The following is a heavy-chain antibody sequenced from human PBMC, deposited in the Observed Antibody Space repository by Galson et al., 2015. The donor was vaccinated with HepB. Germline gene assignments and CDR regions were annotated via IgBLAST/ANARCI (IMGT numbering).Heavy chain of an antibody. Sequence: QSGAEVKKPGESLKISCKGSGYSFTSYWIGWVRQMPGKGLEWMGIIYPGDSDTRYSPSFQGQVTISADKSISTAYLQWSSLKASDTAMYYYARLAERITMIVVVPPGWFDPWGQGTLVTVSS. CDR3: ARLAERITMIVVVPPGWFDP. D-gene: IGHD3-22*01. J-gene: IGHJ5*02. V-gene: IGHV5-51*01. CDR2: IYPGDSDT. CDR1: GYSFTSYW.